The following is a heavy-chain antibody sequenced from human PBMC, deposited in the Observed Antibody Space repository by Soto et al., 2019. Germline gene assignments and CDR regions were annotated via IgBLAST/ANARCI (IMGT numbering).Heavy chain of an antibody. CDR3: ARHYREYFDY. J-gene: IGHJ4*02. CDR2: IHYSGST. CDR1: GDSISSYY. V-gene: IGHV4-59*04. Sequence: SETLSLTCTVSGDSISSYYWSWIRQPPGKGLEWIGYIHYSGSTYYNPSLKSRVTISVDTSKNQFSLKLSSVTAADTAVYYCARHYREYFDYWGQGTLVTVSS. D-gene: IGHD4-4*01.